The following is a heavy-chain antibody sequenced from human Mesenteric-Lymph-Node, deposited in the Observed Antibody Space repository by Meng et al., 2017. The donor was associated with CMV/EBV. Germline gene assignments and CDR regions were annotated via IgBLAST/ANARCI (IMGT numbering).Heavy chain of an antibody. CDR2: INHSGST. D-gene: IGHD3-10*01. CDR3: ASGVRGSGTYYSNS. Sequence: VFGVSVRDDYWDGSRQPPGKGLEWIGEINHSGSTIYNPSLTSRVTISVDTSKNQFSLNLNSVTAADTAVYYCASGVRGSGTYYSNSWGQGTLVTVSS. J-gene: IGHJ4*02. CDR1: GVSVRDDY. V-gene: IGHV4-34*01.